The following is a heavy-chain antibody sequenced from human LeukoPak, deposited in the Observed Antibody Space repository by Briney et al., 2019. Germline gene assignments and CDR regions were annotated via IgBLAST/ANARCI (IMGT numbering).Heavy chain of an antibody. CDR2: INHSGST. CDR3: ARVPVGYCSSTSCYGVSDY. CDR1: GGSFSGYY. J-gene: IGHJ4*02. V-gene: IGHV4-34*01. Sequence: PSGTLSLTCAVYGGSFSGYYWSWIRQPPGKGLEWIGEINHSGSTNYNPSLKSRVTISVDTSKNQFSLKLSSVTAADTAVYYCARVPVGYCSSTSCYGVSDYWGQGTLVTVSS. D-gene: IGHD2-2*01.